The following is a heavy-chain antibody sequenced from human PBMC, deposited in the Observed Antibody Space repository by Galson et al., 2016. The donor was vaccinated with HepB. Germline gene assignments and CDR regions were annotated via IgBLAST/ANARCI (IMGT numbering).Heavy chain of an antibody. CDR3: VHSLVYCSGGSCSDY. J-gene: IGHJ4*02. D-gene: IGHD2-15*01. CDR2: VYWDDDK. CDR1: GFSVSTNGES. V-gene: IGHV2-5*02. Sequence: PALVKPTQTLTLTCTCSGFSVSTNGESVGWIRQPPGKALEWLALVYWDDDKRYSPPLKSRLTITNDTSKNQLVLTMTNMDPVDIATYYCVHSLVYCSGGSCSDYWGQGTLVTVSS.